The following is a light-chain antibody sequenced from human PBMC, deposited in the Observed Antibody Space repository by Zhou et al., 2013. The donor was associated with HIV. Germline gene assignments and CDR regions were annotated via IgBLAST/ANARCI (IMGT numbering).Light chain of an antibody. CDR1: GSNIGNNY. J-gene: IGLJ2*01. CDR3: GTWDNSLSAGV. V-gene: IGLV1-51*02. CDR2: ENN. Sequence: QSVLTQPPSVSAAPGQKVTISCSGSGSNIGNNYVSWYQQLPGTTPKLLMYENNKRPSGIPDRFSGSKSGTSATLGITGLQTGDEADYYCGTWDNSLSAGVFGGGTKVTVL.